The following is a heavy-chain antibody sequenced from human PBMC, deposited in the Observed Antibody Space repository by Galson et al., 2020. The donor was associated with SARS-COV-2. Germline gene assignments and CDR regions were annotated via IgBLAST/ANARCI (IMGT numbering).Heavy chain of an antibody. CDR1: GYSFTSYW. J-gene: IGHJ4*02. Sequence: GESLKISCKGSGYSFTSYWISWVRQMPGKGLGGMGRIDPMDSYTNYSRSFQGHVTISADKSISTAYLQWSSLKASDTAMYYCAGTAMVRGQALDYWGQGTLVTVSS. D-gene: IGHD3-10*01. V-gene: IGHV5-10-1*01. CDR3: AGTAMVRGQALDY. CDR2: IDPMDSYT.